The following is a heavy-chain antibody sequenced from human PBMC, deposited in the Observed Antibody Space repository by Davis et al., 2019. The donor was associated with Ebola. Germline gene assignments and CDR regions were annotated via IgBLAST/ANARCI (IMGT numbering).Heavy chain of an antibody. J-gene: IGHJ6*02. CDR2: ISGIGGST. CDR1: GFTFSSYA. CDR3: AKKGAGSYYYYYGMDV. D-gene: IGHD3-10*01. V-gene: IGHV3-23*01. Sequence: PGGSLRLSCAASGFTFSSYAMSWVRQAPGKGLEWVSAISGIGGSTYYADSVKCRFTISRANSKNTLYLQMNSLRAEDTAVYYCAKKGAGSYYYYYGMDVWGQGTTVTVSS.